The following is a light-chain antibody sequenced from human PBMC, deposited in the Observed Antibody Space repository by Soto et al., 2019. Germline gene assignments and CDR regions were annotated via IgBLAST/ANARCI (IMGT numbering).Light chain of an antibody. CDR3: KQGHNWPLT. CDR1: QSINSE. V-gene: IGKV3-15*01. CDR2: GAS. Sequence: EIVMTQSPATLSLSPGERAALSCRASQSINSELAWYQQKPGQPPRLFIYGASTRATGVPARFTGSESGSEYTHNISGLQSEDFAVYYCKQGHNWPLTVGQGTRLEI. J-gene: IGKJ2*01.